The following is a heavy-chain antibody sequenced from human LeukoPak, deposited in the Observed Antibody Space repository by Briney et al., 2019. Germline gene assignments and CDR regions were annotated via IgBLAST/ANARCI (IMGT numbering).Heavy chain of an antibody. Sequence: QPGGSLRLSCAASAFTFTNYGMNWVRQAPGKGLEWVASIWYDGSNKYYADSVKGRFTISRDNSMNTLYLQMNSLRAEDTAIYYCARARNNYDHSGYSALDHWGQGTLVTVSS. CDR3: ARARNNYDHSGYSALDH. CDR2: IWYDGSNK. J-gene: IGHJ4*02. D-gene: IGHD3-22*01. CDR1: AFTFTNYG. V-gene: IGHV3-33*08.